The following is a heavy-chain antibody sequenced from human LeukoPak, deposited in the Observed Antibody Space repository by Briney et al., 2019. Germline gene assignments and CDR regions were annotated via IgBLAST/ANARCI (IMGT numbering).Heavy chain of an antibody. J-gene: IGHJ5*02. D-gene: IGHD1-26*01. V-gene: IGHV3-48*03. CDR1: GFTFSSYE. CDR3: ARGGDYSGWFDP. CDR2: IRSSGSTI. Sequence: GGSLRLSCAASGFTFSSYEMNWVRQAPGKGLEWVSYIRSSGSTIYYADSVKGRFTISRDNAKNSLYLQMNYLRAEDTAVYYCARGGDYSGWFDPWGRGTLVTVSS.